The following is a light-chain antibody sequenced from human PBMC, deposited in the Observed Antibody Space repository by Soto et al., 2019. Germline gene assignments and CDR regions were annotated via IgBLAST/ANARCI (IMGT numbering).Light chain of an antibody. J-gene: IGLJ2*01. Sequence: QSALTQPASVSGSPGQSITISCTGTSSDIGGYNYVSWYQQQPGKAPKVMIYDVNNRPSGVSNRFSGSKSGNTASLTISGLQAEDEADYYCSSYTRSTTLIFGGGTKLTVL. CDR1: SSDIGGYNY. CDR3: SSYTRSTTLI. V-gene: IGLV2-14*01. CDR2: DVN.